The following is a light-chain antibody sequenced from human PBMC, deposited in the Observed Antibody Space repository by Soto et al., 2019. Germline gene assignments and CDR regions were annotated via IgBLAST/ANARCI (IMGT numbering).Light chain of an antibody. CDR3: QHLNSNPS. CDR1: QGISSF. CDR2: AAS. J-gene: IGKJ5*01. V-gene: IGKV1-9*01. Sequence: DIQLTQSPSFLSASVGDRVTITCRASQGISSFLAWYQQKPGKAPNLLIFAASTLQSGVPSRFSGSGSGTEFTLTISSLQTEDFATYYCQHLNSNPSFGQGTRLEIK.